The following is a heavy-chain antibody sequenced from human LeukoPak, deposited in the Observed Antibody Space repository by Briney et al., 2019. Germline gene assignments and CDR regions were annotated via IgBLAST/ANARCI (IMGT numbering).Heavy chain of an antibody. J-gene: IGHJ4*02. CDR3: AREFDY. Sequence: SVKVSCKASGYTFTSYYMHWVRQAPGQGLEWMGGIIPIFGTANYAQKFQGRVTITTDESTSAAYMELSSLRSEDTAVYYCAREFDYWGQGTLVTVSS. CDR1: GYTFTSYY. V-gene: IGHV1-69*05. CDR2: IIPIFGTA.